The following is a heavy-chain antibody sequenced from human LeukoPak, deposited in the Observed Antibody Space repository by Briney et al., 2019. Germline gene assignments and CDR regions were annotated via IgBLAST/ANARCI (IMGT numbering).Heavy chain of an antibody. J-gene: IGHJ1*01. V-gene: IGHV3-7*05. CDR1: GFTFSTCW. CDR3: VGGTGWRLDS. D-gene: IGHD6-19*01. Sequence: GGSLRLSCAASGFTFSTCWMNWVRQAPGKGLEWVAIIQRDGSEEFYVDSVKGRFIISRDNAKNSLYLQMNSLRVEDTAVYYCVGGTGWRLDSWGQGTLVTVSS. CDR2: IQRDGSEE.